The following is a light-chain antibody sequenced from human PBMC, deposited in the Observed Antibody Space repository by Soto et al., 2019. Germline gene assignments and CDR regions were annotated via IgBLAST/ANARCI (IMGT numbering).Light chain of an antibody. CDR1: GSNIGAGYD. V-gene: IGLV1-40*01. J-gene: IGLJ1*01. CDR2: GDS. Sequence: QSVLTQPPSVSGAPGQRVTISCTGSGSNIGAGYDVHWYQHRPGTAPKLLVFGDSHRPSGVPDRVSGSKSGTSASLAITGLQAEDEGEYYCQSYDSTLDARYVFGTGTKLTVL. CDR3: QSYDSTLDARYV.